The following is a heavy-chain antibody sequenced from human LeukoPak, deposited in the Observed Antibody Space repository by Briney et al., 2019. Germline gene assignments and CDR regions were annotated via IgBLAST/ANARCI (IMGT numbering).Heavy chain of an antibody. CDR2: IGTIISTT. CDR1: GFTFGSYE. D-gene: IGHD6-19*01. J-gene: IGHJ4*02. CDR3: ARNVYDLRGQWLVPGFDY. Sequence: GGSLRLSCAASGFTFGSYEMNWVRQAPGKALEWVSYIGTIISTTYYADSVKGRFTVSRDGAKSSLYLQMSSLRAEDTAVYYCARNVYDLRGQWLVPGFDYWGQGTLVTVSS. V-gene: IGHV3-48*03.